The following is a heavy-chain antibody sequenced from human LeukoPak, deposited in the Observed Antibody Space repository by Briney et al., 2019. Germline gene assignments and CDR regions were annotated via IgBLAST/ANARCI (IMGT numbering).Heavy chain of an antibody. CDR1: GFTFSSYA. Sequence: GGSLRLSCAASGFTFSSYAMSWVRQAPGKGLEWVSAISGSGGSTYYADSVKGRFTISRDNSKNTLYLQMNSLRVEDTAVYYCARSRDGYNHDYWGQGTLVTVSS. CDR2: ISGSGGST. J-gene: IGHJ4*02. CDR3: ARSRDGYNHDY. D-gene: IGHD5-24*01. V-gene: IGHV3-23*01.